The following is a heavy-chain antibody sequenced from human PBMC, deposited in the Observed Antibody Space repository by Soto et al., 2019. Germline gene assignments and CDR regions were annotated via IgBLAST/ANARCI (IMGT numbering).Heavy chain of an antibody. D-gene: IGHD1-26*01. J-gene: IGHJ4*02. CDR1: GGSISSGGYS. Sequence: SETLSLTCAVSGGSISSGGYSWSWIRQPPGKGLEWIGYIYHSGGTYYNPSLKSRVTISVDRSKNQFSLKLSSVTAADTAVYYCARGSGSYFGPPGYWGQGTLVTVSS. CDR3: ARGSGSYFGPPGY. CDR2: IYHSGGT. V-gene: IGHV4-30-2*01.